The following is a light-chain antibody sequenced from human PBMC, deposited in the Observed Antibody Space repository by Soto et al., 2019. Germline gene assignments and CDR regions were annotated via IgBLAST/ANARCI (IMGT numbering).Light chain of an antibody. CDR2: EVA. V-gene: IGLV2-14*02. Sequence: QSALTQPASVSGSPGQSITISCAGTSSDIGSHNLVSWYPHRPDKAPQLLIYEVADRPSGVSDRFSGSKSGNTASLTISGLRAEDEADYYCSSYTSITTYVFGTGTKVTVL. CDR3: SSYTSITTYV. J-gene: IGLJ1*01. CDR1: SSDIGSHNL.